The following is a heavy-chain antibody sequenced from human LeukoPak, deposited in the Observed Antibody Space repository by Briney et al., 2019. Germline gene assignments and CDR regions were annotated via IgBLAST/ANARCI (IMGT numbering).Heavy chain of an antibody. V-gene: IGHV3-11*04. J-gene: IGHJ4*02. CDR3: AREREWLLMDDGGFDY. D-gene: IGHD3-3*01. CDR1: GSIFSDYY. CDR2: ISSSGSTI. Sequence: GGSLRLSCAASGSIFSDYYMSWIRQAPGKGLEWVSYISSSGSTIYYADSVKGRFTISRDNAKNSLYPQVNSLRAEDTAVYYCAREREWLLMDDGGFDYWGQGTLVTVSS.